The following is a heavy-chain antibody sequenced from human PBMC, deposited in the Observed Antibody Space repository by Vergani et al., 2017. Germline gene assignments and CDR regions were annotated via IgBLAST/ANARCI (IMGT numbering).Heavy chain of an antibody. D-gene: IGHD1-7*01. CDR2: INHSGST. Sequence: QVQLQQWGAGLLKPSETLSLTCAVYGGSFSGYYWSWIRQPPGKGLEWIGEINHSGSTYYNPSLKSRVTISVDTSKNQFSLKLSSVTAADTAVYYCARGPTTSDWFDPWGQGTLVTVSS. CDR3: ARGPTTSDWFDP. CDR1: GGSFSGYY. J-gene: IGHJ5*02. V-gene: IGHV4-34*01.